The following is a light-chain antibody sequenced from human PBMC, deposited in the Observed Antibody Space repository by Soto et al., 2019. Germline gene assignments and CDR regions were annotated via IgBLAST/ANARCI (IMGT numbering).Light chain of an antibody. V-gene: IGLV1-44*01. J-gene: IGLJ2*01. CDR1: SSNIGSNT. Sequence: QAVVTQPPSASGTPGQRGTISCSGSSSNIGSNTVNWYQQLQGTAPKLLIYSNNQRPSGVPDRFSGSKSGTSASLAISGLQSEDEADYYCAAWDDSLNGVVFGGGTKLTVL. CDR2: SNN. CDR3: AAWDDSLNGVV.